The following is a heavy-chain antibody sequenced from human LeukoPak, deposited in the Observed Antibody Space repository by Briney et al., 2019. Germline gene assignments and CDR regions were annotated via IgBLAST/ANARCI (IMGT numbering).Heavy chain of an antibody. V-gene: IGHV3-48*01. D-gene: IGHD1-20*01. J-gene: IGHJ4*02. Sequence: GGSLRLSCAASGFTFSSYALNWVRQAPGKGLEWVSYISSSSSTIYYADSVKGRFTISRDNAKNSLYLQMNSLRAEDTAVYHCARGSFNWNDPGDYWGQGTLVTVSS. CDR1: GFTFSSYA. CDR2: ISSSSSTI. CDR3: ARGSFNWNDPGDY.